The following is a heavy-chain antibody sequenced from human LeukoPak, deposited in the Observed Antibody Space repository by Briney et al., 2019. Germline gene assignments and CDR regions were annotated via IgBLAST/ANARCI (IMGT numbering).Heavy chain of an antibody. CDR1: GGSFSGYY. J-gene: IGHJ5*02. CDR3: AREQSVLMVYAVPFDP. D-gene: IGHD2-8*01. V-gene: IGHV4-34*01. CDR2: INHSGST. Sequence: PSETLSLTCAVYGGSFSGYYWSWIRQPPGKGLEWIGEINHSGSTNYNPSLKSRVTISVDTSKNQFSLKLSSVTAADTAVYYCAREQSVLMVYAVPFDPWGREPWSPSPQ.